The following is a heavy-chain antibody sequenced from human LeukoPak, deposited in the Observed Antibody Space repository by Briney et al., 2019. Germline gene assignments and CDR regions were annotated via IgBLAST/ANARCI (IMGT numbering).Heavy chain of an antibody. Sequence: PGGSLRLSCAASGFTFSSYWMHWVRQAPGKGLVWVSRINSDGSSTSYADSVKGRFAISRDNAKNSLYLQMNSLRAEDTAVYYCARSYPLITALYYFDYWGQGTLVTVSS. CDR1: GFTFSSYW. CDR2: INSDGSST. CDR3: ARSYPLITALYYFDY. V-gene: IGHV3-74*01. J-gene: IGHJ4*02. D-gene: IGHD3-22*01.